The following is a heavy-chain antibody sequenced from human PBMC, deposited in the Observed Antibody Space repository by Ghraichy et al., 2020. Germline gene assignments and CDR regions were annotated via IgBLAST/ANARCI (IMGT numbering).Heavy chain of an antibody. J-gene: IGHJ4*02. CDR2: INHSGST. CDR1: GGSFSGYY. D-gene: IGHD3-22*01. V-gene: IGHV4-34*01. CDR3: ARDSKYYDSSGYNVFDY. Sequence: SETLSLTCAVYGGSFSGYYWSWIRQPPGKGLEWIGEINHSGSTNYNPSLKSRVTISVDTSKNQFSLKLSSVTAADTAVYYCARDSKYYDSSGYNVFDYWGQGTLVTVSS.